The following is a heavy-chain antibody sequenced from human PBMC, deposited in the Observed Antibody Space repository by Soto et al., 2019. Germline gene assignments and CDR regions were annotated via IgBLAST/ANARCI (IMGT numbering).Heavy chain of an antibody. CDR1: GFTFSSYA. J-gene: IGHJ6*02. CDR3: NTRRYDSSGLSGMDV. Sequence: GALRLSCSASGFTFSSYAMHWVRQAPGKGLEYVSAISSNGGSTYYADSVKGRFTISRDNSKNTLYLQMSSLRAEDTAVYYCNTRRYDSSGLSGMDVWGQGTTVTVSS. D-gene: IGHD3-22*01. CDR2: ISSNGGST. V-gene: IGHV3-64D*08.